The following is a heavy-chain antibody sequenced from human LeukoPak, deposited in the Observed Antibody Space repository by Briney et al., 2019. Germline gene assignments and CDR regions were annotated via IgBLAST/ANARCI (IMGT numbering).Heavy chain of an antibody. CDR3: ARLGSSWYADY. Sequence: GESLQISCYGSGYSFTSYCIGWVRQMPGKGREWMGIIYPGDSEPKYSPTFQGQVTISADKSISTAYLQWSSLKASDTAMYYCARLGSSWYADYWGQGTLVTVSS. J-gene: IGHJ4*02. D-gene: IGHD6-13*01. CDR1: GYSFTSYC. CDR2: IYPGDSEP. V-gene: IGHV5-51*01.